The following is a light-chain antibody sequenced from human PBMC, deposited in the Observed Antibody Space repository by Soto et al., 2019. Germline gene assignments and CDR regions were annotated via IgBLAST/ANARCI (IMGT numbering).Light chain of an antibody. J-gene: IGLJ1*01. Sequence: QSVLTQPPSASGTPGQRVTISCSGSSSNIGSNYVYWYQQLPGTAPKLLIDRNNQRPSGVPDRFSGSKSGTSASLAISGLRSEDEADYYCAAWDDSLSGLYVFGTGTKLTVL. V-gene: IGLV1-47*01. CDR1: SSNIGSNY. CDR3: AAWDDSLSGLYV. CDR2: RNN.